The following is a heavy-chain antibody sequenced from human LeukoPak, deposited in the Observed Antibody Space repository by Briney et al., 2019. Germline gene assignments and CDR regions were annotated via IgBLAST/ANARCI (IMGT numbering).Heavy chain of an antibody. D-gene: IGHD2-2*01. V-gene: IGHV1-69*13. J-gene: IGHJ6*03. CDR2: IIPIFGTA. CDR1: GGTISSYA. CDR3: ARGSMGGSTSYVDV. Sequence: SVKVSCKASGGTISSYAISWVRQAPGQGLEWMGGIIPIFGTANYAQKFQGRVTITADESTSTAYMELSSLRSEDTAVYYCARGSMGGSTSYVDVWGKGTTVTVSS.